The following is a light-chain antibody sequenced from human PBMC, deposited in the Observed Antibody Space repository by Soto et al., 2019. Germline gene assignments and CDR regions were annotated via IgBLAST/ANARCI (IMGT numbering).Light chain of an antibody. CDR3: SSYTSSITLV. CDR1: SSDVGAYSY. J-gene: IGLJ2*01. CDR2: DVS. V-gene: IGLV2-14*01. Sequence: QSALTQPASMSGSPGQSITISCTGTSSDVGAYSYVSWYQQHPGKAPKLIIYDVSNRPSGVSNRFSGSKSGNTASLTISGLQAEDEADYYCSSYTSSITLVFGGGTKLTVL.